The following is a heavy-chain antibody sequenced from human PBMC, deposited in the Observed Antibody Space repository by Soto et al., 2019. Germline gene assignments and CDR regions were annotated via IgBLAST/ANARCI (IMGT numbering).Heavy chain of an antibody. Sequence: ASVKVSCKACGYTFTSYGISWVRQAPGQGLEWMGWISAYNGNTNYAQKLQGRVTMTTDTSTSTAYMELRSLRSDDTAVYYCARSPSSVAVVYYFDYWGQGTLVTSPQ. CDR3: ARSPSSVAVVYYFDY. V-gene: IGHV1-18*01. CDR2: ISAYNGNT. CDR1: GYTFTSYG. J-gene: IGHJ4*02. D-gene: IGHD2-15*01.